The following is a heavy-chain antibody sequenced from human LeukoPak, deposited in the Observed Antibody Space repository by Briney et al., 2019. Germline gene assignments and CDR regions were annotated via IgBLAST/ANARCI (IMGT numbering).Heavy chain of an antibody. CDR2: IIPIFGTA. V-gene: IGHV1-69*13. Sequence: ASVKVSCKASGGTFSSYAISWVRQAPGQGLEWMGGIIPIFGTANYAQKFQGRVTFTADESTSTAYMELSSLRSEDTAVYYCARGGYSYGPTRDYYYYGMDVWGQGTTVTVSS. D-gene: IGHD5-18*01. J-gene: IGHJ6*02. CDR1: GGTFSSYA. CDR3: ARGGYSYGPTRDYYYYGMDV.